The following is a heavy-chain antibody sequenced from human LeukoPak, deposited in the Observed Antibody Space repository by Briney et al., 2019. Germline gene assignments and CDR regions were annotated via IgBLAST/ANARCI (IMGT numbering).Heavy chain of an antibody. J-gene: IGHJ4*02. CDR2: IFHSGTT. Sequence: PSETLSLTCTVSGDSITSFYWSWIRQHPGEGLEWLGLIFHSGTTDYTPSLKTRVTMSIDTSKNQFSLNLSSVTASDTAVYYCARLPVGSEPAYWGPGTLVTVSS. V-gene: IGHV4-59*08. D-gene: IGHD6-19*01. CDR3: ARLPVGSEPAY. CDR1: GDSITSFY.